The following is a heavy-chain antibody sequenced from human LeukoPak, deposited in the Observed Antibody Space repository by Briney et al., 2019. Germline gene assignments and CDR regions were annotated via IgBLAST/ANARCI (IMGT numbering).Heavy chain of an antibody. CDR1: GGPIRSEGYY. V-gene: IGHV4-30-4*01. Sequence: SLSLNRTVSGGPIRSEGYYWCWMRQPPGKGLEWIGYIYYSGSTYYNPSLKSRVTISVDTSKNQFSLKLSSVTAADTAVYYCASSSTSWFDYWGQGTLVTVSS. CDR3: ASSSTSWFDY. CDR2: IYYSGST. J-gene: IGHJ4*02. D-gene: IGHD2-2*01.